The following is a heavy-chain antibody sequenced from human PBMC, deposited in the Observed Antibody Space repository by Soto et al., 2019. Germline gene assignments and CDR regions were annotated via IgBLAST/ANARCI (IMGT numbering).Heavy chain of an antibody. CDR3: ARVVVPAAIYYYYGMDV. CDR1: GFTFSSYA. D-gene: IGHD2-2*01. J-gene: IGHJ6*02. CDR2: ISYDGSNK. Sequence: GGSLRLSCAASGFTFSSYAMHWVRQAPGKGLEWVAVISYDGSNKYYADSVKGRFTISRDNPKNTLYLQMNSLRAEDTAVYYCARVVVPAAIYYYYGMDVWGQGTTVTVSS. V-gene: IGHV3-30-3*01.